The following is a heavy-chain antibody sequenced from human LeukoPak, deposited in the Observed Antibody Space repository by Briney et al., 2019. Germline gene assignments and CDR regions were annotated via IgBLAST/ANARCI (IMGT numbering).Heavy chain of an antibody. V-gene: IGHV1-18*01. Sequence: ASVKVSCKASGYTFTSYGISWVRQAPGQGLEWMGWISAYNGNTNYAQKLQGRVTMTTDTSTSTAYMELRSLRSDDTAVYYCARDPLSSGWYAPLPANYWGQGTLVTVSS. CDR1: GYTFTSYG. D-gene: IGHD6-19*01. J-gene: IGHJ4*02. CDR3: ARDPLSSGWYAPLPANY. CDR2: ISAYNGNT.